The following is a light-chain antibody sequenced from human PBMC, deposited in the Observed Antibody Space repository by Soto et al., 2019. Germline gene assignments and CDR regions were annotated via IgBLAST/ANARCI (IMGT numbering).Light chain of an antibody. CDR1: QGIRKD. V-gene: IGKV1-17*01. J-gene: IGKJ1*01. CDR2: DAS. CDR3: QQYVSSPPT. Sequence: IQMTQSPSSLSASVGDRVTITCRASQGIRKDLGWYQQKPGKAPKLLIYDASSLQSGVPSRFSGSGSGTDFTLTISGLEPEDFAVYYCQQYVSSPPTFGQGTKVDIK.